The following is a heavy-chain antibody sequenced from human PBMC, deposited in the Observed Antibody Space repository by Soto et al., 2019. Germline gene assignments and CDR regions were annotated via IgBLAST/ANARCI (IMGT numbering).Heavy chain of an antibody. J-gene: IGHJ5*02. CDR2: IIPIFGTA. D-gene: IGHD3-10*01. CDR1: GGTFSSYA. Sequence: SVKVSCKASGGTFSSYAISWVRQAPGQELEWMGGIIPIFGTANYAQKFQGRVTITADESTSTAYMELSSLRSEDTAVYYCASEVYYGSGSYAVWFDPWGQGTLVTVSS. CDR3: ASEVYYGSGSYAVWFDP. V-gene: IGHV1-69*13.